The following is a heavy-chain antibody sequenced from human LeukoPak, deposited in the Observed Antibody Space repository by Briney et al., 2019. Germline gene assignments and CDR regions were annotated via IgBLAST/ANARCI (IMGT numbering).Heavy chain of an antibody. V-gene: IGHV4-59*04. J-gene: IGHJ4*02. CDR2: IYYSGNT. CDR1: GGSISTYY. D-gene: IGHD1-14*01. Sequence: SETLSLTCTVSGGSISTYYWSWMRQPPGRGLEWIGSIYYSGNTFYNPSLKSRVTISVDTSKNQFSLKLSSITAADTAVYYCARLNQGNRFDYWGQGALVTVSS. CDR3: ARLNQGNRFDY.